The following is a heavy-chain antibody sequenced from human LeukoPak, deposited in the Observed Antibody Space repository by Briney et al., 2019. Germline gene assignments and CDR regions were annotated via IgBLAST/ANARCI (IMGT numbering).Heavy chain of an antibody. Sequence: GGSLRLSCAASGFTVSSNYMSWVRQAPGKGLERVSVIYSGGSTYYADSVKGRFTISRDNSKNTLYLQMNSLRAEDTAVYYCARRGGYCTNGVCFPRFDYWGQGTLVTVSS. CDR2: IYSGGST. J-gene: IGHJ4*02. V-gene: IGHV3-66*02. CDR1: GFTVSSNY. CDR3: ARRGGYCTNGVCFPRFDY. D-gene: IGHD2-8*01.